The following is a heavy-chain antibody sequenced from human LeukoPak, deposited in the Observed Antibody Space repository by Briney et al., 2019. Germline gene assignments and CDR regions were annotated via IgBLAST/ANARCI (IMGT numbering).Heavy chain of an antibody. D-gene: IGHD6-13*01. CDR1: GGSISSSSYY. V-gene: IGHV4-39*07. CDR3: ARVYSSSWYIDY. Sequence: PSETLSLTCTVSGGSISSSSYYWGWIRQPPGKGLEWIGSIYYSGSTYYNPSLKSRVTISVDTSKNQFSLKLSSVTAADTAVYYCARVYSSSWYIDYWGQGTLVTVSS. CDR2: IYYSGST. J-gene: IGHJ4*02.